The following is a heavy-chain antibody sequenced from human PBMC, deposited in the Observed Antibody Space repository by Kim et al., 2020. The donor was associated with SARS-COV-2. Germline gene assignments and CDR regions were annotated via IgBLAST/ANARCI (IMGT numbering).Heavy chain of an antibody. Sequence: NPSLKSRVTLSVDTSKNQFSLKLSSVTAADTAVYYCARAYSGTYSPIDSWGQGALVTVSS. V-gene: IGHV4-39*01. J-gene: IGHJ4*02. CDR3: ARAYSGTYSPIDS. D-gene: IGHD1-26*01.